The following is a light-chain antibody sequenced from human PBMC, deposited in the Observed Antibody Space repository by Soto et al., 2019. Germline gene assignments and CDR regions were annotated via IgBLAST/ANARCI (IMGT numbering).Light chain of an antibody. CDR2: GAS. Sequence: VLTQSPATLSLSPGERATLSCRASQSFSSTYLAWYQQKPGQAPRLLIYGASSRATGIPDRFSGGGSGTDFSLTISRLDPEDFAVYYCQQYSSSPITFGQGTRLEIK. J-gene: IGKJ5*01. CDR3: QQYSSSPIT. CDR1: QSFSSTY. V-gene: IGKV3-20*01.